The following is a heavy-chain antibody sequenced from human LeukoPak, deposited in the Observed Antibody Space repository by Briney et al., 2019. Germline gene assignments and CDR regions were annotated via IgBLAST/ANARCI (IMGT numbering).Heavy chain of an antibody. Sequence: PGGSLRLSCAASGFTFSSYAMSWVRQAPGKGLEWVSAISGSGGSTYYADSVKGRLTISRDNSKNTLYLQMNSLRAEDTAVYYCAKITVVTPGAFDIWGQGTMVTVSS. V-gene: IGHV3-23*01. D-gene: IGHD2-21*02. CDR2: ISGSGGST. CDR1: GFTFSSYA. J-gene: IGHJ3*02. CDR3: AKITVVTPGAFDI.